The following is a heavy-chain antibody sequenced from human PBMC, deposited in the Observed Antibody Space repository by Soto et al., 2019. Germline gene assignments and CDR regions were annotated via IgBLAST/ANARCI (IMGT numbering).Heavy chain of an antibody. V-gene: IGHV3-15*01. CDR1: GFTFSNAW. J-gene: IGHJ4*02. CDR2: IKSQTDGGTT. Sequence: GGSVRLSCAASGFTFSNAWMRCVRQAPGKGLEWVGRIKSQTDGGTTDYAAPVKGRFTISRDDSKNTLYLQMSSLKTEDTAVYYCTRAYKYSSTEPYWGQGTLVTVSS. CDR3: TRAYKYSSTEPY. D-gene: IGHD6-13*01.